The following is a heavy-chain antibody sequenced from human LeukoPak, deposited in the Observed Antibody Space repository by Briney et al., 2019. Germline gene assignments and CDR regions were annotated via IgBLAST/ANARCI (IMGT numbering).Heavy chain of an antibody. CDR1: GASINSRDYY. J-gene: IGHJ4*02. CDR3: ARHQLDIGIAPLDY. D-gene: IGHD6-6*01. CDR2: IYSDGTT. Sequence: SETLSLTCTVSGASINSRDYYWGWIRQPPGQGLEWIGSIYSDGTTYCNPSLKSRVSISADTSKNHFSLWLSSVTAADTAVYYCARHQLDIGIAPLDYWGQGTLVTVSS. V-gene: IGHV4-39*01.